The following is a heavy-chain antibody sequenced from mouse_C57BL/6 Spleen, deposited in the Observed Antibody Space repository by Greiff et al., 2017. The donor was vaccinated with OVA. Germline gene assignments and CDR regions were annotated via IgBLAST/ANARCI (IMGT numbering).Heavy chain of an antibody. V-gene: IGHV1-52*01. CDR2: IDPSDSET. D-gene: IGHD1-1*01. CDR3: ARVLYGSSDLYFDV. J-gene: IGHJ1*01. CDR1: GYTFTSYW. Sequence: QVQLQQPGAELVRPGSSVKLSCKASGYTFTSYWMHWVRQRPIQGLEWIGNIDPSDSETHYNQKFKDKATLTVDKSSSTAYMPLSSLTSEDSAVYYCARVLYGSSDLYFDVWGAGTTVTVSS.